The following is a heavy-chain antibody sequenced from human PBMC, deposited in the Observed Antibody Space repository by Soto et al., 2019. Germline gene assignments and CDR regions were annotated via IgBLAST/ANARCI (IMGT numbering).Heavy chain of an antibody. D-gene: IGHD2-2*01. V-gene: IGHV1-24*01. CDR3: AHADGIVSAIIDLDA. J-gene: IGHJ5*02. Sequence: GAPVKVSCKVSGYTLPGLSTHWVRHAPGKGLEWFGGFHREDGETTYAQMFQGRVIMTEDSSTDTGYMEXSRLRFEDAAVHHCAHADGIVSAIIDLDAGAQGTRVTVAS. CDR1: GYTLPGLS. CDR2: FHREDGET.